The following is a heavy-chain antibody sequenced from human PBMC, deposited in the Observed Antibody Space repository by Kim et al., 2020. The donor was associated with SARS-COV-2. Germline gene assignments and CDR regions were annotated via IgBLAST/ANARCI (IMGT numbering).Heavy chain of an antibody. CDR1: GGSFSGYY. CDR3: ARLRTELWVSGDY. D-gene: IGHD5-18*01. CDR2: INHSGST. Sequence: SETLSLTCAVYGGSFSGYYWSWIRQPPGKGLEWIGEINHSGSTNYNPSLKSRVTISVDTSKNQFSLKLSSVTAADTAVYYCARLRTELWVSGDYWGQGTLVTVSS. J-gene: IGHJ4*02. V-gene: IGHV4-34*01.